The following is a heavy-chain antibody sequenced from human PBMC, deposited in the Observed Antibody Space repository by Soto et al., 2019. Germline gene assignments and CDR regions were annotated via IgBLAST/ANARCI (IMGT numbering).Heavy chain of an antibody. Sequence: SETLSLTCTVSCGSIRSYDGSWIRQPPGKGLEGLGYIYYSGSTNSTPSLKSRVTISVDTSKNQFSLKLSSVTAADTDVYYCARTVAGTSDAFDIWGQGTMVTVSS. V-gene: IGHV4-59*08. CDR2: IYYSGST. CDR1: CGSIRSYD. J-gene: IGHJ3*02. D-gene: IGHD6-19*01. CDR3: ARTVAGTSDAFDI.